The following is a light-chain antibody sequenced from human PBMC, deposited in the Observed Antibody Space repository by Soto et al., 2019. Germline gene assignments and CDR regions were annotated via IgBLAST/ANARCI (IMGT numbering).Light chain of an antibody. V-gene: IGKV3-11*01. Sequence: EIVLTQSPATLSLSPGERATLSCRASQSVSSYLAWYQQKAGQAPRLLIYDASDRATGIPARFSASGSGTDFTLTISSLEPEDFAVYYCQQRYNWPLTFGGGTKVDIK. CDR1: QSVSSY. J-gene: IGKJ4*01. CDR3: QQRYNWPLT. CDR2: DAS.